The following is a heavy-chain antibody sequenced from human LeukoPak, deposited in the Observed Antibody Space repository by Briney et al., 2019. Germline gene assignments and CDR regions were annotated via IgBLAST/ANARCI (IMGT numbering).Heavy chain of an antibody. D-gene: IGHD3-10*01. J-gene: IGHJ4*02. Sequence: SETLSLTCSVSGGSVNSGSDYWSWIRQPPGKGLEWIGYVYYSGSTNYSPSLKSRVTLSVDKSKNQFSLNLSTVTAADTAVYYCARDLLWSAGVNIWGQGILVTVSS. V-gene: IGHV4-61*01. CDR2: VYYSGST. CDR1: GGSVNSGSDY. CDR3: ARDLLWSAGVNI.